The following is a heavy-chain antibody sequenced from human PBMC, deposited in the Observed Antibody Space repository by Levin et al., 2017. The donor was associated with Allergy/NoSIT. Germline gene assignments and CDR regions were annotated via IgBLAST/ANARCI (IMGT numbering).Heavy chain of an antibody. V-gene: IGHV3-7*01. Sequence: LSLTCAASGFTFSSYWMSWVRQAPGKGLEWVANIKQDGSEKYYVDSVKGRFTISRDNAKNSLYLQMNSLRAEDTAVYYCARVHRAAAAGLYYFDYWGQGTLVTVSS. CDR3: ARVHRAAAAGLYYFDY. J-gene: IGHJ4*02. D-gene: IGHD6-13*01. CDR2: IKQDGSEK. CDR1: GFTFSSYW.